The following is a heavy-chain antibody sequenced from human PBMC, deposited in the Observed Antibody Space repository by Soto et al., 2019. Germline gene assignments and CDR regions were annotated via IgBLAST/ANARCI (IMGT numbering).Heavy chain of an antibody. J-gene: IGHJ2*01. Sequence: GGSLRLSCAASGFTFSSYAMSWVRQAPGKGLEWVSAISGSGGSTYYADSVKGRFTISRDNSKNTLYLQMNSLRAEDTAVYYCAKAHSLDSSSWYWYFDLWGRGTLVTVSS. CDR1: GFTFSSYA. CDR3: AKAHSLDSSSWYWYFDL. D-gene: IGHD6-13*01. CDR2: ISGSGGST. V-gene: IGHV3-23*01.